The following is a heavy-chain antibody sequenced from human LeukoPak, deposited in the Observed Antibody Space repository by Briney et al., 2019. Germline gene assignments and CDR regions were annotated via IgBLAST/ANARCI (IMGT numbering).Heavy chain of an antibody. CDR3: ARDTSGPDY. Sequence: PGGSLRLSCAASGFTFSNYWMNWVRQAPGKGLEWLANIKYDGSEKYYVDSVKGRFTISRDNAKNSLYLQMNSLRAGDTAVYYCARDTSGPDYWGQGTLVTVSS. J-gene: IGHJ4*02. CDR2: IKYDGSEK. CDR1: GFTFSNYW. D-gene: IGHD6-19*01. V-gene: IGHV3-7*01.